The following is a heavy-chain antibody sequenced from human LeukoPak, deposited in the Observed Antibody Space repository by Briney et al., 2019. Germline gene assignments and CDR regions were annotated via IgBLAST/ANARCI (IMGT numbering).Heavy chain of an antibody. CDR3: AHRRDSSGYQYRWWFAP. Sequence: ESGPTLVNPTQTLTLTCTFSGFSLTTSGVGVGWIRQPPGKALEWLALINWDDQKVYSPSLQSRLSITKDTSKSQVVLTMTNVDPVDTATYYCAHRRDSSGYQYRWWFAPWGQGTLVTVSS. J-gene: IGHJ5*02. CDR2: INWDDQK. D-gene: IGHD3-22*01. CDR1: GFSLTTSGVG. V-gene: IGHV2-5*02.